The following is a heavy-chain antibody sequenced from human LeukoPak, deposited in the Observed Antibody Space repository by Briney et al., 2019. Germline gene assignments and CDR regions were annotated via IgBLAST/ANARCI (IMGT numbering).Heavy chain of an antibody. CDR3: ASRDKGYYYGMDV. CDR2: IYSGGST. V-gene: IGHV3-66*01. Sequence: GGSLRLSCAASGFTVSSNYMSWVRQAPGKGLEWVSLIYSGGSTYYADSVKGRYTISRDNSKNTLYLQMNSLRAEDTAVYYCASRDKGYYYGMDVWGQGTTVTVSS. D-gene: IGHD5-24*01. CDR1: GFTVSSNY. J-gene: IGHJ6*02.